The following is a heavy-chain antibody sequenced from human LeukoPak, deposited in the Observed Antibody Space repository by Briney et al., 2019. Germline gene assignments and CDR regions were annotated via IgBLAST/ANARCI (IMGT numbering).Heavy chain of an antibody. CDR3: ARQYSSSSPYYYGMDV. Sequence: PGGSLRLSCAASGFTFSSYWMHWVRQAPGKGLVWISRINSDGSGTSYADSVKGRFTISRDNSKNTLYLQMNSLRAEDTAVYYCARQYSSSSPYYYGMDVWGQGTTVTVSS. CDR1: GFTFSSYW. CDR2: INSDGSGT. J-gene: IGHJ6*02. V-gene: IGHV3-74*01. D-gene: IGHD6-6*01.